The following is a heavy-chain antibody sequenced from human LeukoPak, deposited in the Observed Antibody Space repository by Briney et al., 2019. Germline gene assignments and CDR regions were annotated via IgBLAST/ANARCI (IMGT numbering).Heavy chain of an antibody. D-gene: IGHD2-21*01. Sequence: PSETLSLTCTVSGGSISSGSYYWSWIRQPAGKGLEWIGRIYTSGSTNYNPSLKSRVTISVDTSKNQFSLKLSSVTAADTAVYYCARESRLGIAGVWYFDLWGRGTLVTVSS. CDR3: ARESRLGIAGVWYFDL. V-gene: IGHV4-61*02. CDR2: IYTSGST. J-gene: IGHJ2*01. CDR1: GGSISSGSYY.